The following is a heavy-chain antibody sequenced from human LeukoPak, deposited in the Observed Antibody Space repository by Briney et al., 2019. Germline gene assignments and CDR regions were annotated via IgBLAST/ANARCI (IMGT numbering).Heavy chain of an antibody. J-gene: IGHJ4*02. CDR2: MNPNSGNT. CDR1: GYTFTSYD. V-gene: IGHV1-8*01. CDR3: ARGLDYGETYDY. D-gene: IGHD4-17*01. Sequence: ASVKVSCKASGYTFTSYDINWVRQAIGQGLEWMGWMNPNSGNTGYAQKFQGRVTMTRNTSVSTAYMELSSLRSEDTAVYYCARGLDYGETYDYWGQGTLVTVSS.